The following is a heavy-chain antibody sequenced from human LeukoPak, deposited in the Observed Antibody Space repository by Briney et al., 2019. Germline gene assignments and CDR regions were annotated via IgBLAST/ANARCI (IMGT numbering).Heavy chain of an antibody. V-gene: IGHV3-53*05. CDR1: GFTVSSNY. CDR2: IYGGGKT. Sequence: GGSLRLSCAASGFTVSSNYMSWVRQAPGKGLEWVSIIYGGGKTYYADSVKGRFTISRDNSKNTLYLQMNSLRAEDTAVYYCARASTFDYWGQGTLVTVSS. J-gene: IGHJ4*02. CDR3: ARASTFDY.